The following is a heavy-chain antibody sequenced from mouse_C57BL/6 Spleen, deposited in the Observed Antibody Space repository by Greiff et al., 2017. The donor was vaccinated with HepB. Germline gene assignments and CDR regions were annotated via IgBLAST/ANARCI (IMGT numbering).Heavy chain of an antibody. Sequence: QVQLKQPGAELVRPGTSVKLSCKASGYTFTSYWMHWVKQRPGQGLEWIGVIDPSDSYTNYNQKFKGKATLTVDTSSSTAYMQLSSLTSEDSAVYYCANYYGSSYKAWFAYWGQGTLVTVSA. V-gene: IGHV1-59*01. J-gene: IGHJ3*01. CDR2: IDPSDSYT. CDR1: GYTFTSYW. CDR3: ANYYGSSYKAWFAY. D-gene: IGHD1-1*01.